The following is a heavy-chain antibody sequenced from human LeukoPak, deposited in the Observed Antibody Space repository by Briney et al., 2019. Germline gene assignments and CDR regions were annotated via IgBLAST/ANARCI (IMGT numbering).Heavy chain of an antibody. CDR2: ILPIFGTA. Sequence: SVKVSCKASGGTFSSYAISWVRQAPGQGLEWMGGILPIFGTANYAQKFQGRVTITADESTSTAYMELSSLRSEDTAVYYCARGQQLWFDRQGGIFDYWGQGTLVTVSS. CDR1: GGTFSSYA. D-gene: IGHD5-18*01. J-gene: IGHJ4*02. CDR3: ARGQQLWFDRQGGIFDY. V-gene: IGHV1-69*01.